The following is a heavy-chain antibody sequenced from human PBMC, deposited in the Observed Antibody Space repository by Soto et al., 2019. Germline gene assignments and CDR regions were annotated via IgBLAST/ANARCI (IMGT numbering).Heavy chain of an antibody. CDR1: GYTFTSYG. CDR3: ARWGLVATTFFANAFDI. D-gene: IGHD5-12*01. V-gene: IGHV1-18*01. Sequence: QVQLVQSGAEVKKPGASVKVSCKASGYTFTSYGISWVRQAPGQGLEWMGRISAYTGNTNYAQKLQGRVTMTTDTSTSTAYMELRSLGSDDTAVYYCARWGLVATTFFANAFDIWGQGTMVTVSS. J-gene: IGHJ3*02. CDR2: ISAYTGNT.